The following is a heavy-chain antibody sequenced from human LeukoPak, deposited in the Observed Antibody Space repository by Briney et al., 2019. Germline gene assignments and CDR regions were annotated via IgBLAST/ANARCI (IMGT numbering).Heavy chain of an antibody. Sequence: PSETLSLTRAVYGGSFRGYYWSWIRPPPGRGLERIGYIFYTGSTNSTPPPRSRVSLSIDTSQNQFALKLNSVTAADRAVYCCARGGLYDCWTGYEGGEGTLVTVSS. J-gene: IGHJ4*02. CDR1: GGSFRGYY. CDR2: IFYTGST. CDR3: ARGGLYDCWTGYE. V-gene: IGHV4-34*11. D-gene: IGHD3/OR15-3a*01.